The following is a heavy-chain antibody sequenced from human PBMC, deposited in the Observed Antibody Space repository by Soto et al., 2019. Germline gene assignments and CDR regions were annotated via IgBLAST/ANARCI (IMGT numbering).Heavy chain of an antibody. CDR1: CGYISSVGYY. J-gene: IGHJ5*02. CDR3: ARAYYDFWSGYYTGYWFDP. Sequence: SETLSLTCTVSCGYISSVGYYWSWIRQHPGKGLEWIGYIYYSGSTYYNPSLKSRVTISVDTSKNQFSLKLSSVTAADTAVYYCARAYYDFWSGYYTGYWFDPWGQGTLVTVSS. CDR2: IYYSGST. V-gene: IGHV4-31*03. D-gene: IGHD3-3*01.